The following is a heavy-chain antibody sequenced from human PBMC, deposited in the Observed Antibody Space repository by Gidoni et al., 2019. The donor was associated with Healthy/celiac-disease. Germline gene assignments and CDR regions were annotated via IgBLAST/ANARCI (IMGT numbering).Heavy chain of an antibody. CDR1: GFTFSSYS. J-gene: IGHJ3*02. V-gene: IGHV3-21*01. CDR2: ISSSSSYI. D-gene: IGHD4-17*01. CDR3: AREGGDTGAFDI. Sequence: EVQLVESGGGLVKPGGSLRLSCAASGFTFSSYSMNWVRQAPGQGLEWVSSISSSSSYIYYADSVKGRFTIARDNAKNSLYLQMNSLRAEDTAVYYCAREGGDTGAFDIWGQGTMVTVSS.